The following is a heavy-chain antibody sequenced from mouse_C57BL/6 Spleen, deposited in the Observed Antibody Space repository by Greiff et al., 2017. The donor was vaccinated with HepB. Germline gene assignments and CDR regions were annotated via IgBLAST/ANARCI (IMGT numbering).Heavy chain of an antibody. V-gene: IGHV7-3*01. CDR2: IRNKANGYTT. J-gene: IGHJ2*01. D-gene: IGHD3-3*01. Sequence: EVKLMESGGGLVQPGGSLSLSCAASGFTFTDYYMSWVRQPPGKALEWLGFIRNKANGYTTEYSASVKGLFTIARDNSQSILYLQMNALRAEDSATYYCARYIKGYYFDYWGQGTTLTVSS. CDR1: GFTFTDYY. CDR3: ARYIKGYYFDY.